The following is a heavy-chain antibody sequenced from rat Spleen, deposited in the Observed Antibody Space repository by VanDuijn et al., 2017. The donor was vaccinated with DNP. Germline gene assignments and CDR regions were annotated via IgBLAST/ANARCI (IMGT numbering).Heavy chain of an antibody. CDR1: GYSITSNY. V-gene: IGHV3-1*01. CDR2: ISYSGST. D-gene: IGHD1-1*01. CDR3: ARSILQWFPGYFDY. Sequence: EVQLQESGPGLVKPSQSLSLTCSVTGYSITSNYWGWIRKFPGNKMEWMGYISYSGSTSYNPSLKSRISITRDTSKNQFFLQLNSVTTEDTATYYCARSILQWFPGYFDYWGQGVMVTVSS. J-gene: IGHJ2*01.